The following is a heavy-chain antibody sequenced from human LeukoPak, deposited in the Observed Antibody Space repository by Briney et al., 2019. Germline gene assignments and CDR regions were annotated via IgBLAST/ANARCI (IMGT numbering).Heavy chain of an antibody. V-gene: IGHV4-61*02. CDR3: ARVLRFLEWLFIDY. J-gene: IGHJ4*02. CDR2: IYTSGST. D-gene: IGHD3-3*01. CDR1: GGSISSGSYY. Sequence: ASETLSLTCTVSGGSISSGSYYWSWIRQPAGKGLEWIGRIYTSGSTNYNPSLKSRVTISVDTSKNQFSLKLSSVTAADTAVYYCARVLRFLEWLFIDYWGQGTLVTVSS.